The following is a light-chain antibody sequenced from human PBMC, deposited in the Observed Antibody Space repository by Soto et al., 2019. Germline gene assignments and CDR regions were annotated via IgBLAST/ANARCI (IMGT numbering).Light chain of an antibody. CDR1: SSNIGAGYD. V-gene: IGLV1-40*01. CDR2: GNS. Sequence: QSVLTQPPSVSGAPGQRVTISCTGSSSNIGAGYDVHWYQQLPGTAPKLLIYGNSNRPSGVPDRFSGSKSGTSASLAITGLQEEDEADYYCQSYDSSLSGYVVFGGGPKLTVL. CDR3: QSYDSSLSGYVV. J-gene: IGLJ2*01.